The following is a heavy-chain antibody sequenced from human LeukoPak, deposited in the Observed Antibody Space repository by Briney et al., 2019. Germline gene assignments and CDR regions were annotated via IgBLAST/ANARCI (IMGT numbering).Heavy chain of an antibody. V-gene: IGHV3-30*18. J-gene: IGHJ5*02. CDR3: AKGARGDTVTSIVGLNWFDP. D-gene: IGHD4-17*01. CDR2: ISYDGSNK. CDR1: GFTFSSYG. Sequence: GGSLRLSCAASGFTFSSYGMHWVRQAPGKGLEWVAVISYDGSNKYYADSVKGRFSISRDNSKNTLYLQMNSLRADDTAVYYCAKGARGDTVTSIVGLNWFDPWGQGTPVTVSS.